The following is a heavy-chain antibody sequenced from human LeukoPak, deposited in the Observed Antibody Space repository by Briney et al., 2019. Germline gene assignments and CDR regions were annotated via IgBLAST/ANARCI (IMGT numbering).Heavy chain of an antibody. CDR3: AKHDSSSDF. D-gene: IGHD3-22*01. CDR1: GFIFSSYG. CDR2: IRSDGSDT. V-gene: IGHV3-30*02. Sequence: GGSLRPSCAASGFIFSSYGMHWVRQPPGKGLEWVAFIRSDGSDTYSAASVKGRFTISRDNSKNTLWLQMNSLRAEDTAVYYRAKHDSSSDFWGQGTLVTVSS. J-gene: IGHJ4*02.